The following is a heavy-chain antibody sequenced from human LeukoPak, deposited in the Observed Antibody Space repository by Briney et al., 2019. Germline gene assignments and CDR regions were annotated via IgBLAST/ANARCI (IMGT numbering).Heavy chain of an antibody. J-gene: IGHJ4*02. CDR2: ISGSGGST. CDR3: AKDADPRPFYFDY. CDR1: GFTFSSYA. V-gene: IGHV3-23*01. Sequence: SGGSLRLSCAASGFTFSSYAMSWVRQAPGKGLEWVSAISGSGGSTYYADSVKGRFTISRDNSKNTLYLQMNSLRVEDTAVYYCAKDADPRPFYFDYWGQGILVTVSS.